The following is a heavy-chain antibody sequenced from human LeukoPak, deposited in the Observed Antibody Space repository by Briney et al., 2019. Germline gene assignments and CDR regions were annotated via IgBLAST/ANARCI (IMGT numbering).Heavy chain of an antibody. D-gene: IGHD6-19*01. CDR3: ARAEKAVTGTLDS. CDR2: MYNRGST. Sequence: ASETLSLTCTVSGDSISNYCWSWIRQSPGKELEWIGYMYNRGSTIYNPSLKSRVTISTDTSKNQFSLRLTSVTAADTAVYYCARAEKAVTGTLDSWGQGTLITVSS. CDR1: GDSISNYC. J-gene: IGHJ4*02. V-gene: IGHV4-59*01.